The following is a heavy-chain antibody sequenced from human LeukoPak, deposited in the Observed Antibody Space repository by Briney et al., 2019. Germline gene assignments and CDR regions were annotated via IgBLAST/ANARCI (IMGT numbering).Heavy chain of an antibody. Sequence: GGSLRLSCAASGFTFSSCEMNWVRQAPGKGLDWVSYISSSGSTIYYADSVKGRFTISRDNAKNSLYLQMNSLGAEDTAVYYCARAVAAGLNLDYWGQGTLVTVSS. CDR2: ISSSGSTI. V-gene: IGHV3-48*03. J-gene: IGHJ4*02. CDR1: GFTFSSCE. D-gene: IGHD6-13*01. CDR3: ARAVAAGLNLDY.